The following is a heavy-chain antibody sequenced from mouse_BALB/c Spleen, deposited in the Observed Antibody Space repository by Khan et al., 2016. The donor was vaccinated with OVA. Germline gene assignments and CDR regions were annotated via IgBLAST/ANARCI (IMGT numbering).Heavy chain of an antibody. D-gene: IGHD2-1*01. J-gene: IGHJ3*01. CDR3: SGSNGNYWFAY. CDR1: GYTLTNYG. V-gene: IGHV9-3-1*01. Sequence: QVQLQQSGPELKKPGETVKISCKASGYTLTNYGMNWVKQAPGKGLKWMGWINTYTGEATYADDFKGRFAFSLETSASTAYLQINNLKNEDTATYFCSGSNGNYWFAYWGQGTLVTVSA. CDR2: INTYTGEA.